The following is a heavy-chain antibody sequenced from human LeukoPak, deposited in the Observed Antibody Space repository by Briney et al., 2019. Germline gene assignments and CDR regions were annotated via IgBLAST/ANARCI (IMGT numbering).Heavy chain of an antibody. CDR1: GGSISSSSYY. CDR3: ARGSNWFDP. Sequence: SETLSLTCTVSGGSISSSSYYWGWLRQPPGKGLEWTGRIYYSGITYYNPSHTSRVTIPVDTSKNQYSLKLSSVTAVDTAVYYCARGSNWFDPWGQGTLVTVSS. J-gene: IGHJ5*02. CDR2: IYYSGIT. V-gene: IGHV4-39*07. D-gene: IGHD2-15*01.